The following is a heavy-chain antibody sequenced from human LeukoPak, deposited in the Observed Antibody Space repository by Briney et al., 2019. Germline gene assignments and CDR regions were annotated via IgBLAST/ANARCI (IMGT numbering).Heavy chain of an antibody. Sequence: PGGSLRLSCAASGFTFSSYSMNWVRQAPGKGLEWVSYISSSSSTIYYADSVKGRFTISRDNSKNTLYLQMNSLRAEDTAVYYCARDSDYDSSGYTASSCFDYWGQGTLVTVSS. CDR2: ISSSSSTI. J-gene: IGHJ4*02. CDR3: ARDSDYDSSGYTASSCFDY. D-gene: IGHD3-22*01. CDR1: GFTFSSYS. V-gene: IGHV3-48*01.